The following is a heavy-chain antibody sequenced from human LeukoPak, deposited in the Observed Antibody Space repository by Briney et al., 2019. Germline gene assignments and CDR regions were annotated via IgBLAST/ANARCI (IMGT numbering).Heavy chain of an antibody. CDR1: GFTFSSYA. CDR2: ISGSGGST. V-gene: IGHV3-23*01. CDR3: AKEGTRLCIASGWYGDFDY. J-gene: IGHJ4*02. D-gene: IGHD6-19*01. Sequence: TGGSLRLSCAASGFTFSSYAMSWVRQAPGKGLEWVSAISGSGGSTYYADSVKGRFTISRDNSKNTLYLQVNSLRAEDTAVYYCAKEGTRLCIASGWYGDFDYWGQGTLVTVSS.